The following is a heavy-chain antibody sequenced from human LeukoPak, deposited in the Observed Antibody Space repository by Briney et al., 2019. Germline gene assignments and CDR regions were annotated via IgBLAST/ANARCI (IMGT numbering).Heavy chain of an antibody. CDR2: ITNDGSTT. Sequence: PGGSLRLSCAASGSAFSSHSMHWVRQAPGKGLVWVSRITNDGSTTTYADSVKGRFTISRDNAKNTLYLQMNSLRVEDTAVYYCTRAAYYNGYDYRGQGTPVTVSS. CDR3: TRAAYYNGYDY. CDR1: GSAFSSHS. J-gene: IGHJ4*02. D-gene: IGHD5-12*01. V-gene: IGHV3-74*03.